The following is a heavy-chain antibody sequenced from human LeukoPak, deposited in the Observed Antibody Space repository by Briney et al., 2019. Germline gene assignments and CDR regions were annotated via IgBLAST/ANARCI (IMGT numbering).Heavy chain of an antibody. V-gene: IGHV3-33*01. J-gene: IGHJ3*02. CDR1: GFTFSSYG. CDR3: ARVDTTTDAFDI. Sequence: GRSLRLSCAASGFTFSSYGMHWVRQAPGKGLEWVAVIWYDGSNKYYADSVKDRFTISRDNSKNTLYLQMNSLRAEDTAVYYCARVDTTTDAFDIWGQGTMVTVSS. CDR2: IWYDGSNK. D-gene: IGHD5-18*01.